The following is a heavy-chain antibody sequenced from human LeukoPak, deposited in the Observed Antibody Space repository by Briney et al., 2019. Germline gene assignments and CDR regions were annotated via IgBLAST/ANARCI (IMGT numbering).Heavy chain of an antibody. CDR1: GFTFSSYA. CDR2: ISYDGSNK. J-gene: IGHJ6*03. V-gene: IGHV3-30*01. Sequence: GGSLRLSCAASGFTFSSYAMHWVRQAPGKGLEWVAVISYDGSNKYYADSVKGRFTISRDNSKNTLYLQMNSLRAEDTAVYYCATEGATLPYYYYYMDVWGKGTTVTVSS. CDR3: ATEGATLPYYYYYMDV. D-gene: IGHD1-26*01.